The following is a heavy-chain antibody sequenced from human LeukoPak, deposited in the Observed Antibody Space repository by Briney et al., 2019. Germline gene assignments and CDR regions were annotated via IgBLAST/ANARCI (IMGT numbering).Heavy chain of an antibody. V-gene: IGHV1-69*13. CDR3: AREGEDDRAFDI. J-gene: IGHJ3*02. D-gene: IGHD3-9*01. CDR2: IIPIFGTA. CDR1: GGTFSSYA. Sequence: GASVKVSCKASGGTFSSYAISWVRQAPGQGLEWMGGIIPIFGTANYAQKFQGRVTITADESTSTAYMGLSSLRSEDTAVYYCAREGEDDRAFDIWGQGTMVTVSS.